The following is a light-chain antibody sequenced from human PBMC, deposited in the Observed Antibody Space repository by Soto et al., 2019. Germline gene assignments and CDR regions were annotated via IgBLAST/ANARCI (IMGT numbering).Light chain of an antibody. V-gene: IGLV2-14*01. CDR3: SSFTSTTSLYV. CDR2: QVT. Sequence: QSVLAQPASVSVSPGQSITISCTGTGSDIAGYNYVSWFRQHPGKAPKLMMYQVTIRPSRVSNRFSGAKSGNTASLTISGLQAEDEAEYYCSSFTSTTSLYVFGTGTKVTVL. CDR1: GSDIAGYNY. J-gene: IGLJ1*01.